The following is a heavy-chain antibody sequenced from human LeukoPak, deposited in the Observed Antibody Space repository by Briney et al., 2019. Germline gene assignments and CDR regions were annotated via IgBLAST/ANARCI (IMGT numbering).Heavy chain of an antibody. CDR2: IYYSGST. V-gene: IGHV4-59*01. J-gene: IGHJ4*02. D-gene: IGHD2-15*01. CDR3: ARGVARGLDY. CDR1: GGSISSYY. Sequence: KPSETLSLTCTVSGGSISSYYWSWIRQPPGKGLEWIGYIYYSGSTNYNPSLKSRVTISVDTSKNQFSLKLSSVTAADTAVYYCARGVARGLDYWGQGTLVTVSS.